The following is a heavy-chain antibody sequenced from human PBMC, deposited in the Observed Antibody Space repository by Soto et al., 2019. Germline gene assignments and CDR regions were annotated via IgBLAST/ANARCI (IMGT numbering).Heavy chain of an antibody. CDR1: GYTFTSYD. D-gene: IGHD6-6*01. CDR3: AREGYSSSSGPRGNWFDP. Sequence: QVQLVQSGAEVKKPGASVKVSCKASGYTFTSYDINWVRQATGQGLEWVGWVNPNSGNTGYAQKFQGRVTMTKNTSISTAYMELSSLRSEGTAVYYCAREGYSSSSGPRGNWFDPWGQGTLVTVSS. V-gene: IGHV1-8*01. J-gene: IGHJ5*02. CDR2: VNPNSGNT.